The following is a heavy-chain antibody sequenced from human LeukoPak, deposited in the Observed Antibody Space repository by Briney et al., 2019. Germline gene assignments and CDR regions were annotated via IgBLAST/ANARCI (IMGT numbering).Heavy chain of an antibody. CDR1: GYTFTSYG. D-gene: IGHD2-8*02. CDR2: ISAYNGNT. CDR3: ARFGSTEDY. J-gene: IGHJ4*02. Sequence: GASVPDSCKASGYTFTSYGISGVRQAPGRGREGMGWISAYNGNTNYAQKLQGRVTMTTDTSTSAADMELRSLGSDDTAVYYCARFGSTEDYWGQGTLVTVSS. V-gene: IGHV1-18*04.